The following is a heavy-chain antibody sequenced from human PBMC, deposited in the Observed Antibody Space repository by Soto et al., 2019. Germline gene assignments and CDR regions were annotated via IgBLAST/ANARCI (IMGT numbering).Heavy chain of an antibody. V-gene: IGHV4-4*02. D-gene: IGHD3-10*02. J-gene: IGHJ6*02. CDR3: ASVRGGYYYAMDV. CDR2: IYHSGST. CDR1: GGSISSSNW. Sequence: QVQLQESGPGLVKPSGTLSLTCAVSGGSISSSNWWSWVRQPPGKGLEWIGEIYHSGSTNYNPSLKSRVTRSVDKSKNHVSLKLSSVTAADTAVYYCASVRGGYYYAMDVWGQGTTVTVSS.